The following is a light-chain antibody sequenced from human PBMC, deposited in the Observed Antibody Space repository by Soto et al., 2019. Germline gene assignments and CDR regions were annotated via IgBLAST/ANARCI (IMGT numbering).Light chain of an antibody. Sequence: EIVLTQSPGTLSLSPGERATLSCRASQSVSNNYLARYQQKPGQAPRLLIYGASNRATGIADRFSGSGSGTDFTLTISRLEPEDFALYYCQQYGYSPITFGQGTRLEIK. V-gene: IGKV3-20*01. CDR1: QSVSNNY. CDR2: GAS. CDR3: QQYGYSPIT. J-gene: IGKJ5*01.